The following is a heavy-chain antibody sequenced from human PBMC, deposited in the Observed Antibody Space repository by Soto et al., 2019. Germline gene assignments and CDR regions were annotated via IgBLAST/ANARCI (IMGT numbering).Heavy chain of an antibody. CDR3: TGEVASGN. D-gene: IGHD2-8*02. J-gene: IGHJ4*02. Sequence: QVQLVESGGGVVQPGRSLRLSCAASGFTFSSSGMHWVRQAPGKGLEWVAVISRDGYVQYYAESVKGRFTISRDNSKNPLYLQMDSLGPEDTAAYYCTGEVASGNWGQGTLVTVSS. CDR2: ISRDGYVQ. V-gene: IGHV3-30*03. CDR1: GFTFSSSG.